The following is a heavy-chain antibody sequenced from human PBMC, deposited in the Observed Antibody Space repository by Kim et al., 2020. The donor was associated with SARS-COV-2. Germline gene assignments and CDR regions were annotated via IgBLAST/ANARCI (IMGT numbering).Heavy chain of an antibody. V-gene: IGHV3-33*01. CDR3: ARAQWGPFDY. J-gene: IGHJ4*02. D-gene: IGHD1-26*01. CDR2: ISYDGSNK. Sequence: GGSLRLSCAASGFTFSSYGMHWVRQAPGKGLEWVAVISYDGSNKYYADSVKGRFTISRDNSKNTLYLQMNSLRAEDTAVYYCARAQWGPFDYWGQGTLVT. CDR1: GFTFSSYG.